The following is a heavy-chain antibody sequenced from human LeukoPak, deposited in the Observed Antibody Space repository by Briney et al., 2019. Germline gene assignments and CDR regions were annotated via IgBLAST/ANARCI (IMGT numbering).Heavy chain of an antibody. CDR2: IIPIFGTA. V-gene: IGHV1-69*13. Sequence: SVKVSCKASGGTFSSYAISWVRQAPGQGLEWMGGIIPIFGTANYAQKFQGRVTITADVSTSTAYMELSSLRSEDTAVYYCARAQILTALLGVPDLKLGAFDIWGQGTMVTVSS. J-gene: IGHJ3*02. D-gene: IGHD3-3*01. CDR1: GGTFSSYA. CDR3: ARAQILTALLGVPDLKLGAFDI.